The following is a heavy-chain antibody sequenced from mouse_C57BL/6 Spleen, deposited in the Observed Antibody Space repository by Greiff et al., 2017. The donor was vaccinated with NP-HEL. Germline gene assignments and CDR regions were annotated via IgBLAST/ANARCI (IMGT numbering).Heavy chain of an antibody. CDR1: GYAFSSYW. CDR2: IYPGDGDT. Sequence: VQLQQSGAELVKPGASVKISCEASGYAFSSYWMNWVKQRPGKGLEWIGQIYPGDGDTNYNGKFKGKATLTADKSSSTAYMQLSSLTSEDSAVYFCARTTTVVASYYYAMDYWGQGTSVTVSS. V-gene: IGHV1-80*01. CDR3: ARTTTVVASYYYAMDY. D-gene: IGHD1-1*01. J-gene: IGHJ4*01.